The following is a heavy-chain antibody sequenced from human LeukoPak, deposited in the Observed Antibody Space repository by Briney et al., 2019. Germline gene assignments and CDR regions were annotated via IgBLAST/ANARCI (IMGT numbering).Heavy chain of an antibody. Sequence: SETLSLTCTVSGGSISSYYWSWIRQPPGKGLEWIGSIYYSGSTYYNPSLKSRVTISVDTSKNQFSLKLSSVTAADTAVYYCARGYYDSSGYSDAFDIWGQGTMVTVSS. CDR2: IYYSGST. V-gene: IGHV4-59*12. CDR3: ARGYYDSSGYSDAFDI. CDR1: GGSISSYY. J-gene: IGHJ3*02. D-gene: IGHD3-22*01.